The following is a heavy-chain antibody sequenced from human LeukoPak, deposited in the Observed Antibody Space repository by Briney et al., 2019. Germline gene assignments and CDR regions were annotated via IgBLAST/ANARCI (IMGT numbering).Heavy chain of an antibody. D-gene: IGHD1-7*01. CDR2: IDTSGST. J-gene: IGHJ3*02. V-gene: IGHV4-4*07. CDR1: GGSISSYY. CDR3: ARYNWNYEPHDAFDI. Sequence: PSETLSLTCTVSGGSISSYYWSWIRQPAGKGLEWIGRIDTSGSTNYNPSLKSRVTMSVDTSKNQFSLKLSSVTAADTAVYYCARYNWNYEPHDAFDIWGQGTMVTVSS.